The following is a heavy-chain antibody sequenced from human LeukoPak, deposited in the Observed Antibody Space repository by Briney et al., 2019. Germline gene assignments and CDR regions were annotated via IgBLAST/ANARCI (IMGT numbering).Heavy chain of an antibody. D-gene: IGHD5-24*01. CDR2: IWPDDSDK. J-gene: IGHJ4*02. V-gene: IGHV5-51*01. CDR1: GYSFTSYW. Sequence: GESLKISCKGSGYSFTSYWIGWMRQVPGKGLEWMGIIWPDDSDKRYSPSFQGQATISADKSISTAYLQWGSLKASDTAMYYCARQGKDGYRVVDYWGQGTLVTVSS. CDR3: ARQGKDGYRVVDY.